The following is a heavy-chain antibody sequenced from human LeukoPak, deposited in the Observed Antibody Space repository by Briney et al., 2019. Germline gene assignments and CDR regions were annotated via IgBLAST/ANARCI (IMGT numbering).Heavy chain of an antibody. V-gene: IGHV3-48*01. J-gene: IGHJ3*01. Sequence: GGSLRLSCAASGLTFSDYDMNWIRQAPGTGLEWVSYITGSSSSKYYADSVKGRFTISRDNAKNSLYLQMNSLRAEDTAVYYCARPTTSGWYPHWGQGTMVTVSS. CDR2: ITGSSSSK. CDR1: GLTFSDYD. D-gene: IGHD6-19*01. CDR3: ARPTTSGWYPH.